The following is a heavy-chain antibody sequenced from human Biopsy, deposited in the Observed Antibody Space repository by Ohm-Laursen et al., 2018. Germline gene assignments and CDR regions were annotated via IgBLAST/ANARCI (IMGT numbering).Heavy chain of an antibody. D-gene: IGHD5-12*01. CDR3: ARGLGGYDYWYFDL. CDR2: IMSLYNTT. J-gene: IGHJ2*01. CDR1: GGMFISYT. Sequence: SVKVSCKASGGMFISYTINWLRQAPGQGLQWMGGIMSLYNTTNYAQKFWDRITVTADKSTNTVYMTLSSLTSEDTAVYFCARGLGGYDYWYFDLWGRGTLVIVSS. V-gene: IGHV1-69*06.